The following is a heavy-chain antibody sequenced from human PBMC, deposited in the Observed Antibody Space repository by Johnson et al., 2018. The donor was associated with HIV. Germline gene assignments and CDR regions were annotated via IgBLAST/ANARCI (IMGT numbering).Heavy chain of an antibody. V-gene: IGHV3-30*02. CDR1: GFTFSSYG. J-gene: IGHJ3*02. Sequence: QVQLVESGGGVVQSGGSLRLSCAASGFTFSSYGMHWVRQAPGKGLEWVAFIHYDGSNEYYADSVKGRFTISRDNSKNTLYLQMNTLRVEDTAVYYCAKDGGSSWSAFDIWGQGTMVTVSS. CDR3: AKDGGSSWSAFDI. D-gene: IGHD6-13*01. CDR2: IHYDGSNE.